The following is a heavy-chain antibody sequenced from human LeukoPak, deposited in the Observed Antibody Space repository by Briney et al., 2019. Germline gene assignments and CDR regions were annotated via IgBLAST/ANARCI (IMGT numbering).Heavy chain of an antibody. D-gene: IGHD6-13*01. CDR2: ISRGGSTI. V-gene: IGHV3-11*01. CDR1: GFTFSDYY. Sequence: GGSLRLSCAVSGFTFSDYYMSWIRQAPGEGLEWLSYISRGGSTIYYADSVKGRFTISRDNAKDSLYLQMNSLRAEDTAVYYCAREQGSSWITDYWGQGTLVTVSS. CDR3: AREQGSSWITDY. J-gene: IGHJ4*02.